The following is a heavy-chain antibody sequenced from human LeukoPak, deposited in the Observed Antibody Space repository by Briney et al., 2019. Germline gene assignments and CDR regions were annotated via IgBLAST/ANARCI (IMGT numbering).Heavy chain of an antibody. V-gene: IGHV4-34*01. CDR1: GGSFNFHY. D-gene: IGHD3-10*01. CDR2: INHSGST. Sequence: SETLSLACAVYGGSFNFHYWNWIRQPPGKGLEWIGEINHSGSTNYNPSLKSRVTISVDTSKKQFSLRLSSVTAADTAVYYCARGSYTDGSGSSNSLYPLVQGSLVTVSS. J-gene: IGHJ5*02. CDR3: ARGSYTDGSGSSNSLYP.